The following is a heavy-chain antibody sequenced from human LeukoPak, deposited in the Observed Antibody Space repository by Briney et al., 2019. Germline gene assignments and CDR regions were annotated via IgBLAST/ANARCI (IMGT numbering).Heavy chain of an antibody. V-gene: IGHV5-51*01. J-gene: IGHJ5*02. CDR2: IYPGDSET. CDR1: GYSFSSYY. D-gene: IGHD4-17*01. Sequence: PGESLKISCKGSGYSFSSYYIAWVRQMPGKGLEWMGIIYPGDSETRYSPSFQGQVTISADRSISTAYLQWSSLKASDTAMYYCARGGDYPNNWFDPWGQGTLVTVSS. CDR3: ARGGDYPNNWFDP.